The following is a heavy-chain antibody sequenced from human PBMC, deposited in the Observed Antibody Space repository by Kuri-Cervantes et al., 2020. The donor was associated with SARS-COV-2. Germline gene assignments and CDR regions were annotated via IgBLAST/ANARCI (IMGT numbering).Heavy chain of an antibody. J-gene: IGHJ4*02. CDR1: GGSISSYY. CDR3: ARHYAFDRFRN. CDR2: IHYSGST. D-gene: IGHD3-9*01. V-gene: IGHV4-59*01. Sequence: SETLSLTCTVSGGSISSYYWSWMRQPPGKGLEWIGNIHYSGSTNYNPSLKSRVTISVDTSKNQLSLRLSSVTAADTAVYYCARHYAFDRFRNWGQGTLVTVSS.